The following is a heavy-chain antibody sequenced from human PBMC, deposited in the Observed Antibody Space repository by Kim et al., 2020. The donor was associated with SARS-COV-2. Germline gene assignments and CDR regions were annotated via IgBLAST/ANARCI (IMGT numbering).Heavy chain of an antibody. V-gene: IGHV3-30*07. Sequence: AVPLKCRFTISRDNSKNTLYLQMNRLRAEDTAVYYCAREPAMATISGLDYWGQGTLVTVSS. CDR3: AREPAMATISGLDY. J-gene: IGHJ4*02. D-gene: IGHD5-12*01.